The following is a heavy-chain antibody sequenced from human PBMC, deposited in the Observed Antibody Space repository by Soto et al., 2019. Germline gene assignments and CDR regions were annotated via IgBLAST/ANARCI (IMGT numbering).Heavy chain of an antibody. CDR2: ISYDGSNK. J-gene: IGHJ4*02. CDR3: AKDREIYSSSWYLLDY. D-gene: IGHD6-13*01. CDR1: GFTFSSYG. Sequence: GGSLRLSCAASGFTFSSYGMHWVRQAPGKGLEWVAVISYDGSNKYYADSVKGRFTISRDNSKNTLYLQMNSLRAEDTAVYYCAKDREIYSSSWYLLDYWGQGTLVTVSS. V-gene: IGHV3-30*18.